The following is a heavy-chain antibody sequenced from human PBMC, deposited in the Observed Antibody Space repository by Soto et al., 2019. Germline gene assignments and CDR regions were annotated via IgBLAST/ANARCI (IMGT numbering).Heavy chain of an antibody. CDR1: GYTFTSYG. J-gene: IGHJ6*03. V-gene: IGHV1-18*01. CDR3: AREGHIVVVPAAQPDYYYYYYMDV. D-gene: IGHD2-2*01. CDR2: ISAYNGNT. Sequence: QVRLVQSGAEVKKPGASVKVSCKASGYTFTSYGITWVRQAPGQGLEWMGWISAYNGNTNYAQKLQGRVTITTDTSTSTAYMELRSLRSDDTAVYYCAREGHIVVVPAAQPDYYYYYYMDVWGKGTTVTVSS.